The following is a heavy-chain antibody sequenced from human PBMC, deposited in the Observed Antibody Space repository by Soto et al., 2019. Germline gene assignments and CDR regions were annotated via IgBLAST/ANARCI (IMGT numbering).Heavy chain of an antibody. CDR1: GFTFSSYN. V-gene: IGHV3-48*02. CDR3: AREQSSGSWWGARRYYSYSMDV. CDR2: ISNSGSAT. D-gene: IGHD1-26*01. Sequence: EVQLVESGGGLVPPGGSLRLSCATSGFTFSSYNFNWVRLAPGKGLEWISFISNSGSATNYADSVEGRFIISRDTAKNSLFLQMNSLRDEDTAVYYCAREQSSGSWWGARRYYSYSMDVWGQGTTVTVSS. J-gene: IGHJ6*02.